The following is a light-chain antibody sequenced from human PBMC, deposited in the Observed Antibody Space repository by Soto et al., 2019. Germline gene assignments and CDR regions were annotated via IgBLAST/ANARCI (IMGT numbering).Light chain of an antibody. CDR1: QDISTH. J-gene: IGKJ1*01. CDR3: QHFNSYPWT. CDR2: AAS. Sequence: IQLTQSPSSLSASVGDSVTITCRASQDISTHIAWYQQKPGTAPKVLIYAASTLESGVPSRFSGSGSGTEFTLTISSLQPDDFATYYCQHFNSYPWTFGQGTKVDI. V-gene: IGKV1-9*01.